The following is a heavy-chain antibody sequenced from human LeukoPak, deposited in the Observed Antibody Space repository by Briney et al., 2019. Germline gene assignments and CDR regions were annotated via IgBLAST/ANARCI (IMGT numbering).Heavy chain of an antibody. Sequence: ASVKVSCKASGYIFTAYYVHWVRQAPGQGPEWMGWINPNSGGTKYPQNFQGRVTMTRDTSISTAYMELSGLESDNTAVYYCARSREVPHFDLWGQGTLVTVSS. J-gene: IGHJ4*02. CDR2: INPNSGGT. D-gene: IGHD1-26*01. CDR1: GYIFTAYY. V-gene: IGHV1-2*02. CDR3: ARSREVPHFDL.